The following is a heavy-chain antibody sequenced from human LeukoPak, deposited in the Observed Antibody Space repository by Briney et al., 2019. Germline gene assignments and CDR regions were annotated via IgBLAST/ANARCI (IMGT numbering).Heavy chain of an antibody. D-gene: IGHD3-3*01. J-gene: IGHJ3*02. Sequence: ASVKVSCKASGYTFTSYGISWVRQAPGQGLEWMGWISAYNGNTNYAQKLQGRVTMTTDTSTSTAYMELRSLRSDDTAVYYCARVRYDFWSGYADAFDIWGQGTMVTVSS. CDR1: GYTFTSYG. CDR3: ARVRYDFWSGYADAFDI. CDR2: ISAYNGNT. V-gene: IGHV1-18*01.